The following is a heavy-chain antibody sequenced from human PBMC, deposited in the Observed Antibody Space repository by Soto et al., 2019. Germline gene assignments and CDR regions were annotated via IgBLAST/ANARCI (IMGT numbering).Heavy chain of an antibody. V-gene: IGHV3-30*18. Sequence: VQLVESGGGVVQPGRSLRLSCAASGFTFSDYAMHWVRQAPGKGLEWAAVVSHDGRNTHYADSVKGRFTISRDSSKNTVSLEMTSPRAEDTAVYYCAKGGRQWLVTSDFNYWGQGALVTVSS. D-gene: IGHD6-19*01. CDR1: GFTFSDYA. J-gene: IGHJ4*02. CDR2: VSHDGRNT. CDR3: AKGGRQWLVTSDFNY.